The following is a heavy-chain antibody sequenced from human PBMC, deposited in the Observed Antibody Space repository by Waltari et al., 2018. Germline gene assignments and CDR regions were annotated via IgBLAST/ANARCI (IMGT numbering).Heavy chain of an antibody. CDR3: ARGAWMSSSWYVLYFQH. V-gene: IGHV1-3*01. D-gene: IGHD6-13*01. J-gene: IGHJ1*01. Sequence: QVQLVQSGAEVKKPGASVKVSCKASGYSFSSYVVHWRRQAPGQRPEWMGRIDLGKGNTRYDQNFKGRITITTDTSASTTYMELSSLTSEDTAVYYCARGAWMSSSWYVLYFQHWGQGTLVIVSS. CDR2: IDLGKGNT. CDR1: GYSFSSYV.